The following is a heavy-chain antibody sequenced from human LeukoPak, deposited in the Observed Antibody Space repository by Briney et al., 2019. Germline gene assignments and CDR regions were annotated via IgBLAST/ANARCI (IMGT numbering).Heavy chain of an antibody. CDR1: GSTFSSYA. D-gene: IGHD4-11*01. CDR2: ISYDGSKR. V-gene: IGHV3-30-3*01. CDR3: ARATVAYYYGMDV. Sequence: PGGSLRLSCAASGSTFSSYAMHWVRQAPGKGLEWVAVISYDGSKRYYADSVRGQFTISRDNSKNTLYLQMNSLRVEDAAVYYCARATVAYYYGMDVWGQGTTVTVSS. J-gene: IGHJ6*02.